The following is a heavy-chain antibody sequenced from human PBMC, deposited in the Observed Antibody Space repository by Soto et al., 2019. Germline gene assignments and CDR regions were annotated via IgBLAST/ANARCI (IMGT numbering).Heavy chain of an antibody. CDR1: GSIFSGYG. J-gene: IGHJ4*02. CDR3: ARDGVGVTVFFGYFDY. V-gene: IGHV3-33*01. CDR2: IRYDGSNK. D-gene: IGHD1-26*01. Sequence: QVQLVESGGGVVQPGRSLRLSCAASGSIFSGYGMHWVRQAPGKGLEWLAVIRYDGSNKYYGDSVKGRFTISRDNSKNTLFLQMNNLSAEDTAVYYCARDGVGVTVFFGYFDYWGQGTMVTVSS.